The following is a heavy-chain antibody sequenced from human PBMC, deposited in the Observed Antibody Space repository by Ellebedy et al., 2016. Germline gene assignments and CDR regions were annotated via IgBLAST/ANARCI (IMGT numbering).Heavy chain of an antibody. CDR1: GYTFTSYG. CDR2: ISAYNGNT. Sequence: ASVKVSCXASGYTFTSYGISWVRQAPGQGLEWMGWISAYNGNTNYAQKLQGRVTMTTDTSTSTAYMELRSLRSDDTAVYYCASPAGASRLLRGNSYYFDYWGQGTLVTVSS. J-gene: IGHJ4*02. CDR3: ASPAGASRLLRGNSYYFDY. V-gene: IGHV1-18*01. D-gene: IGHD2-15*01.